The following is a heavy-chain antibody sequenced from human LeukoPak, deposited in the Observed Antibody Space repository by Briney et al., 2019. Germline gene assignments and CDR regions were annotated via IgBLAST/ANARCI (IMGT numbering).Heavy chain of an antibody. CDR3: ARVRSAAAVDY. Sequence: GGSLRLSCAASGFTFSSYWMHWVRQAPGRGLVWVSRINNDGSSTTYADSVKGRFTISRDNAKNTLHLQMNSLRAEDTAVYYCARVRSAAAVDYWGQGTLVTVSS. J-gene: IGHJ4*02. CDR2: INNDGSST. CDR1: GFTFSSYW. V-gene: IGHV3-74*01.